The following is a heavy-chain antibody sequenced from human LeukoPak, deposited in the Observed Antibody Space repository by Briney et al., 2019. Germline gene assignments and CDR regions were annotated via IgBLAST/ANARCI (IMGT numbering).Heavy chain of an antibody. J-gene: IGHJ4*02. CDR2: VSPYNGNT. D-gene: IGHD3-10*01. CDR3: ARNGRVRRVVKDLFEY. V-gene: IGHV1-3*01. Sequence: GASVTVSCKASGYTFTNYAMHWVRQAPGQRLEWMGRVSPYNGNTYYSQRFQDRVTITKDTSTGTAYMDLRNLRTDDTAMYYCARNGRVRRVVKDLFEYWGQGTLVAVSS. CDR1: GYTFTNYA.